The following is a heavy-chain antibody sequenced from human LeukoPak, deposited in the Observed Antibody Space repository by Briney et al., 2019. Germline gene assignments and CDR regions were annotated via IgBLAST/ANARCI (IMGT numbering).Heavy chain of an antibody. CDR1: GYSFTSYW. CDR2: IYPGDSDT. J-gene: IGHJ4*02. D-gene: IGHD3-22*01. CDR3: ASPQNYDSSGYYVDY. Sequence: GESLKISCKGSGYSFTSYWIGWVRQVPGKGLEWMGIIYPGDSDTRYSPSFQGQVTISADKSISTAYLQWSSLKASDTAMYYCASPQNYDSSGYYVDYWGQGTLVTVSS. V-gene: IGHV5-51*01.